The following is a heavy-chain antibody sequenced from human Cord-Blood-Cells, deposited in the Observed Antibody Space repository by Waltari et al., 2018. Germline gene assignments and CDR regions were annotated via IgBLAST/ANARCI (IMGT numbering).Heavy chain of an antibody. J-gene: IGHJ4*02. V-gene: IGHV5-51*01. CDR2: IYPGDSDT. CDR3: ASLGVSSSLGGFDY. Sequence: EVQLVQSGADVKKPGESLKISCKGSGYRFTSYWLGWVRPVPGKGLEWMGIIYPGDSDTRYSPSFQGQVTISADKSSSTAYLQWSSLKASDTAMYYCASLGVSSSLGGFDYWGQGTLVTVSS. D-gene: IGHD6-6*01. CDR1: GYRFTSYW.